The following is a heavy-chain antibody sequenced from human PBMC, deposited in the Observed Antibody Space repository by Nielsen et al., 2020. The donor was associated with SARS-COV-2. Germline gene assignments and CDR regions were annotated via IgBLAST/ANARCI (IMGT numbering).Heavy chain of an antibody. V-gene: IGHV3-23*01. CDR3: ASHLVGDTVW. D-gene: IGHD1-26*01. CDR2: ISGSGGRI. Sequence: GGSLRLSCAASGFSVSSKYMNWVRQAPGKGLEWVSTISGSGGRIDYADSVKGRFTISRDNSKNTLFLQMNSLRAEDTAKYYCASHLVGDTVWWGQGTLVTVSS. J-gene: IGHJ4*02. CDR1: GFSVSSKY.